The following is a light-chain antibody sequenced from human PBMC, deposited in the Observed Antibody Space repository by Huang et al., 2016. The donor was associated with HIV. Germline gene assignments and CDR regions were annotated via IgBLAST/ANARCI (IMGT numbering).Light chain of an antibody. J-gene: IGKJ4*01. Sequence: DIVMTQSPDSLAVSLGERATINCKSSQNILYSSNNKNYLAWYQQKPGQPPRLLIYWASTRESGVPDLFSGSGSGTEFTLTISNLQTEDVAIYYCQQYYSLPLTFGGGTKVEIK. CDR1: QNILYSSNNKNY. CDR3: QQYYSLPLT. V-gene: IGKV4-1*01. CDR2: WAS.